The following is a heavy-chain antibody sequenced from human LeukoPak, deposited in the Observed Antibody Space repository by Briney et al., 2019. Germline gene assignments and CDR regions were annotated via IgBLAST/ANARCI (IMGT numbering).Heavy chain of an antibody. CDR3: AKATESSSGYSHYYYYMDV. J-gene: IGHJ6*03. CDR1: GFTFSSYA. V-gene: IGHV3-23*01. Sequence: TGGSLRLSCAASGFTFSSYAMSWVRQAPGKGLEWVSAISGGSTYYADSVKGRFTISRDNSKNTLYLQMNSLGAEDTAVYYCAKATESSSGYSHYYYYMDVWGKGTTVTVSS. D-gene: IGHD3-22*01. CDR2: ISGGST.